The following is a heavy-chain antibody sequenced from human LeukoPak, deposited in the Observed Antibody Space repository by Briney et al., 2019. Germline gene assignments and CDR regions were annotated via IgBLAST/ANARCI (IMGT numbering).Heavy chain of an antibody. CDR3: ATSAAAAATD. CDR1: GFTFSSYA. Sequence: GGSLRLSCAASGFTFSSYAMSWVRQAPGMGLKWVANIKQDGSEKYYVDSVKGRFTISRDNAKNSLYLQMNSLRAEDTAVYYCATSAAAAATDWGQGTLVTVSS. J-gene: IGHJ4*02. V-gene: IGHV3-7*03. CDR2: IKQDGSEK. D-gene: IGHD6-13*01.